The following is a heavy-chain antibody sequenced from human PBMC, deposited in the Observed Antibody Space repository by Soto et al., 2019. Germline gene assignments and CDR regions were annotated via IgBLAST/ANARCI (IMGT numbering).Heavy chain of an antibody. Sequence: SVKVSCKASGGTFSSYAISWVRQAPGQGLEWMGGIIPIFGTANYAQKFQGRVTITADESTSTAYMELSSLRSEDTAVYYCARDGGYSYGFEWFDPWAQGTLVNVSS. J-gene: IGHJ5*02. V-gene: IGHV1-69*13. D-gene: IGHD5-18*01. CDR3: ARDGGYSYGFEWFDP. CDR2: IIPIFGTA. CDR1: GGTFSSYA.